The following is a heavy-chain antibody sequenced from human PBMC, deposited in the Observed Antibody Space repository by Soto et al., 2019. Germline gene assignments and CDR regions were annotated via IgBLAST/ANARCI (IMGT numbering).Heavy chain of an antibody. CDR3: VRGHTYYSDWYFEH. D-gene: IGHD2-21*01. CDR1: GFTFKGYY. J-gene: IGHJ4*02. Sequence: QVQLVQSGTEVKKPGASVRVSCKTSGFTFKGYYIYWVRQAPGQGLELMGWISTYNGITQYEENLQDRVTMTIDTSASTAYLELGSLTSDDTAAYFWVRGHTYYSDWYFEHWGQGTLVIVSS. CDR2: ISTYNGIT. V-gene: IGHV1-18*01.